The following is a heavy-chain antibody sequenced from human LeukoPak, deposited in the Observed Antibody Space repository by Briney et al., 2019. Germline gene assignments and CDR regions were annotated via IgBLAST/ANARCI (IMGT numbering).Heavy chain of an antibody. V-gene: IGHV3-74*01. CDR1: GFTFSSYW. D-gene: IGHD1-14*01. CDR2: INPGGSSI. J-gene: IGHJ4*02. Sequence: QPGRSLRLSCAASGFTFSSYWMHWVRHVPGKGLVWVARINPGGSSITYANSVKGRFTISRDNAKNTLYLQMDSLRAEDTGVYYCARSNQADDYWGQGNLVTVSS. CDR3: ARSNQADDY.